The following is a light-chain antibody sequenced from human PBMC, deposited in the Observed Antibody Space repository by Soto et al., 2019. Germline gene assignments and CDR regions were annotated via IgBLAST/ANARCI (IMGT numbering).Light chain of an antibody. J-gene: IGKJ4*01. Sequence: EIVMTQSPATVSVSPGERATLSCRASQSISNNLAWYQQKPGQAPRLLIYGASTRATGIPARFSGSGSGTEFTLTVSSLQSEDFAVYSCQQYDNWPPLTFGGGTKVDIK. CDR2: GAS. CDR3: QQYDNWPPLT. CDR1: QSISNN. V-gene: IGKV3-15*01.